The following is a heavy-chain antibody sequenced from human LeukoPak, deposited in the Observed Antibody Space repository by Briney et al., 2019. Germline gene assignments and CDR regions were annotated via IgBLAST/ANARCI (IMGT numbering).Heavy chain of an antibody. CDR1: GFTFSSYW. J-gene: IGHJ4*02. D-gene: IGHD3-16*02. CDR2: IKQDGSEK. Sequence: GGSLRLSCAASGFTFSSYWMSWVRQAPGKGLEWVANIKQDGSEKYYVDSVKGRFTISRDNAKNSLYLQMNSLRAEDTAVYYCARGAYGAKVIPLYSFDYWGQGTLVTVSS. V-gene: IGHV3-7*01. CDR3: ARGAYGAKVIPLYSFDY.